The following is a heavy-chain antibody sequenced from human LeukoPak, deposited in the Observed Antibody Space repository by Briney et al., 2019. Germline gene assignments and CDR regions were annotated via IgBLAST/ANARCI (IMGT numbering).Heavy chain of an antibody. CDR2: IHSSGKT. CDR1: GGSIISYY. Sequence: PSETLSLTCTVSGGSIISYYWSWIRQSPQKGLEWIAYIHSSGKTNYNPSLKSRVTISVDTSKNQFSLKVTSMTAADTGVYYCTRSFPGIVGAADFWGQGTLVTVSS. CDR3: TRSFPGIVGAADF. J-gene: IGHJ4*02. D-gene: IGHD1-26*01. V-gene: IGHV4-59*01.